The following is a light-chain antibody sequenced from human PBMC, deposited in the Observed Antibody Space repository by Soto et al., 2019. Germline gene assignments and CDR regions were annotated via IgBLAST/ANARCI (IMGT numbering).Light chain of an antibody. CDR1: RSDVGGYNY. J-gene: IGLJ1*01. CDR2: EVS. CDR3: SSYAGSNNFV. Sequence: QSVLTQPPSASGSPGQSVTISCTGTRSDVGGYNYVSWYQQYSGTAPKLMIYEVSKRPSGVPDRFSGSKSGNTASLTVTGLQAEYEADYYCSSYAGSNNFVFGTGTKLTVL. V-gene: IGLV2-8*01.